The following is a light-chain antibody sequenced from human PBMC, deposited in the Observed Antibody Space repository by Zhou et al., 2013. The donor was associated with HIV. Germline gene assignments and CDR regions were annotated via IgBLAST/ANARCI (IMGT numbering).Light chain of an antibody. J-gene: IGKJ3*01. Sequence: DIQMTQSPSSLSGSVGDRVTITCQASQDISNYLNWYQQKPGKAPKLLIYEGSTLETGVPSRFSGSGSGTDFTLTISCLQSEDFATYYCQQYYSYPPFTFGPGTKVDIK. CDR3: QQYYSYPPFT. CDR2: EGS. V-gene: IGKV1-33*01. CDR1: QDISNY.